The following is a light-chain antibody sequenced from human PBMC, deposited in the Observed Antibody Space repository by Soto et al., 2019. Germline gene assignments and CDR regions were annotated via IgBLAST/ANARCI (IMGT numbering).Light chain of an antibody. J-gene: IGLJ2*01. CDR1: SSDIGGYNY. V-gene: IGLV2-14*01. CDR2: EVS. CDR3: SSYTSSSTVV. Sequence: QSALTQPASVSGSPGQSITISCTGTSSDIGGYNYVSWYQQHPGKAPKVMIYEVSNRPSGISNRFSGSKSGNTASLTISGLQGEDEDDYFCSSYTSSSTVVFGGGTKLTVL.